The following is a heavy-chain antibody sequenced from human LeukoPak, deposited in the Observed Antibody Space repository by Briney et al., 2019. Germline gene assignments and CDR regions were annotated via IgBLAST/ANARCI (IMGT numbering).Heavy chain of an antibody. CDR1: GFTFSIYA. CDR2: ISGSGDLT. Sequence: GGSLRLSCAASGFTFSIYAMSWVRQTPGKGLEWVSSISGSGDLTYYADSVRGRFTISRDNSQNTLYLQMNSPRAEDTAIYYCAKDRPNYYGSNGHYYRRDGDYWGQGTLVTVSS. CDR3: AKDRPNYYGSNGHYYRRDGDY. J-gene: IGHJ4*02. V-gene: IGHV3-23*01. D-gene: IGHD3-22*01.